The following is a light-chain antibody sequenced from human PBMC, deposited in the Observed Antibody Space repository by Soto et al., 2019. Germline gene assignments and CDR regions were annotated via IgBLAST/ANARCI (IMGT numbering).Light chain of an antibody. CDR2: DVS. V-gene: IGLV2-14*03. J-gene: IGLJ2*01. Sequence: QSVLTQPASVSGSPGQSITISCTGTSSGVGGYNYVSWYQQHPGKAPKLMIYDVSNRPSGVSNRFSGSKSGNTASLTISGLQAEDESDYYCCSYTSSSTPVVFGGGTKLTVL. CDR1: SSGVGGYNY. CDR3: CSYTSSSTPVV.